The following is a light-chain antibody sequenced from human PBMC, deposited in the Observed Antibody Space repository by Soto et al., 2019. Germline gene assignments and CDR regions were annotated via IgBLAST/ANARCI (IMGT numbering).Light chain of an antibody. CDR1: QSVSSY. CDR2: DAS. Sequence: EIVLTQSPATLSFSPGERATLSCRASQSVSSYLAWYQQKPGQAPSLLIYDASNRATGIPARFSGSGSGTDFTLTISSLEPEDFAVYYCQERSNWPPLFTFGPGTKVDSK. V-gene: IGKV3-11*01. J-gene: IGKJ3*01. CDR3: QERSNWPPLFT.